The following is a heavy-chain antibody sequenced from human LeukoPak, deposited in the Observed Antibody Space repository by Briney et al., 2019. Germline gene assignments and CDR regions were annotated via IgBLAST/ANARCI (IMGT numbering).Heavy chain of an antibody. CDR3: ARSYGGHSVCDAFDI. Sequence: KSSETLSLTCAVYGGSFSGYYWSWIRQPPGKGLEWIGEINHSGSTYYNPSLKSRVTISVDTSKNQFSLKLTSVTAADTAGYYCARSYGGHSVCDAFDIWGQGTMVTVSS. D-gene: IGHD4-23*01. J-gene: IGHJ3*02. CDR2: INHSGST. CDR1: GGSFSGYY. V-gene: IGHV4-34*01.